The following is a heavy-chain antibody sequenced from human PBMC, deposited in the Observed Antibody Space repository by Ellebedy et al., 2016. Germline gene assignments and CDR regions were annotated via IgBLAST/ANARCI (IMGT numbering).Heavy chain of an antibody. V-gene: IGHV3-23*01. D-gene: IGHD3-16*02. CDR3: AKTLYDYVWGSYRYTFDY. CDR2: ISGSGGST. CDR1: GFTFSSYA. Sequence: GGSLRLSCAASGFTFSSYAMSWVRQAPGKGLEWVSAISGSGGSTYYADSVKGRFTISRDNSKNTLYLQMNSLRAEDTALYYCAKTLYDYVWGSYRYTFDYWGQGTLVTVSS. J-gene: IGHJ4*02.